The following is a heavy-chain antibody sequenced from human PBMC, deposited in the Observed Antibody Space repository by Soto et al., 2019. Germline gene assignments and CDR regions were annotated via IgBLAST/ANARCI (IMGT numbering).Heavy chain of an antibody. CDR1: GGTFSSYA. CDR3: ARDRNDFWSGYPYDFDY. J-gene: IGHJ4*02. Sequence: SVKVSCKASGGTFSSYAISWVRQAPGQGLEWMGGIIPIFGTANYAQKFQGRVTITADESTSTAYMELNSLRAEDTAVYYCARDRNDFWSGYPYDFDYWGQGTLVTVSS. V-gene: IGHV1-69*13. CDR2: IIPIFGTA. D-gene: IGHD3-3*01.